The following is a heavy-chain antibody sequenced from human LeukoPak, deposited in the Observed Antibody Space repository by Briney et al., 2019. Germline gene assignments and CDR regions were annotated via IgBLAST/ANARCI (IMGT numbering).Heavy chain of an antibody. J-gene: IGHJ6*02. D-gene: IGHD1-26*01. CDR1: GGSVSSGSYY. CDR2: IYYSGST. CDR3: ARERSPNYYYGMDV. Sequence: SETLSLTCTVSGGSVSSGSYYWSWIRQPPGKGLEWIGYIYYSGSTNYNPSLKSRVTISVDTSKNQFSLKLSSVTAADTAVYYCARERSPNYYYGMDVWGQGTTLTVSS. V-gene: IGHV4-61*01.